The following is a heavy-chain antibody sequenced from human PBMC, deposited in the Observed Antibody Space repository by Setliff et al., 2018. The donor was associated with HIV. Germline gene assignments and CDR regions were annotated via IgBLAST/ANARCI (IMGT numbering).Heavy chain of an antibody. CDR2: ICPGGAS. J-gene: IGHJ6*02. CDR1: GFTFSNAW. CDR3: TRGHSGSYFEYYYYYHGMDV. Sequence: GGSLRLSCAASGFTFSNAWMNWVRQAPGKGLEWVSVICPGGASFYSDSVKGRFIISRENAKNSLYLQMNSLRAGDTAVYYCTRGHSGSYFEYYYYYHGMDVWGQGTTVTVSS. V-gene: IGHV3-13*01. D-gene: IGHD1-26*01.